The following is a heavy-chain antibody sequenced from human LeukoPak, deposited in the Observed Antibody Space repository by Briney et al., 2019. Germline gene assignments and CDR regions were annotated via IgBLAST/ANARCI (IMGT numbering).Heavy chain of an antibody. D-gene: IGHD4-23*01. CDR1: GFTVSSKY. CDR3: VRGYSGGNSLDY. J-gene: IGHJ4*02. CDR2: MYSGGST. Sequence: PGGSPRLSCAASGFTVSSKYMSWVRQAPGKGLEWVSVMYSGGSTYYADSVKGRFTISRDTSKNTLYLQMNSLRVEDTAVYYCVRGYSGGNSLDYWGQGTLVTVSS. V-gene: IGHV3-66*01.